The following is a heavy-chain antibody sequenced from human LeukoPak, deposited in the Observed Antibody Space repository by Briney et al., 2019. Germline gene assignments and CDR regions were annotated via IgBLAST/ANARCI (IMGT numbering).Heavy chain of an antibody. CDR3: AKDFSAGTYFDY. CDR1: GFTFSSFD. J-gene: IGHJ4*02. V-gene: IGHV3-23*01. D-gene: IGHD6-13*01. CDR2: ISGSGGST. Sequence: GGSLRLSCAASGFTFSSFDTSWVRQAPGKGLEWVSGISGSGGSTYYADSVKGRFTISRDNSKNTLFLQMNSLRAEDTAIYYCAKDFSAGTYFDYWGQGTLVTVSS.